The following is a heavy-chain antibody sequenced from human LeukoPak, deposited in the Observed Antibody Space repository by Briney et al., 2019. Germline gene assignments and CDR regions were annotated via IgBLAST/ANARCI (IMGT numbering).Heavy chain of an antibody. CDR2: INPSGGST. CDR1: GYTFTSYY. CDR3: ARVGYSYGYVDY. D-gene: IGHD5-18*01. V-gene: IGHV1-46*01. J-gene: IGHJ4*02. Sequence: ASVKVSCKASGYTFTSYYMHWVRQAPGQGLEWMGIINPSGGSTSYAQKFQGGVTMTRDTSTSTVYMELSSLRSEDTAVYYCARVGYSYGYVDYWGQGTLVTVSS.